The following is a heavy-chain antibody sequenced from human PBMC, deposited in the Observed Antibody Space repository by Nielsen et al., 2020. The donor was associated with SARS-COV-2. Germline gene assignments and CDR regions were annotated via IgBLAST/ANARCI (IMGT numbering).Heavy chain of an antibody. CDR3: AKRYYDSSGYLDAFYI. D-gene: IGHD3-22*01. Sequence: GESLKISCAASGFTFSDYYMSWIRQAPGKGLEWVSYISSSSSYTNYADSVKGRFTISRDNAKNSLYLQMNGLRAEDTAVYYCAKRYYDSSGYLDAFYIWGQVTMVTVSS. V-gene: IGHV3-11*06. J-gene: IGHJ3*02. CDR2: ISSSSSYT. CDR1: GFTFSDYY.